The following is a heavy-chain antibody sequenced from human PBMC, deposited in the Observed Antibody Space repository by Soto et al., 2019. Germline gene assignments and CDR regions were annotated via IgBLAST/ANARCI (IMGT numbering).Heavy chain of an antibody. Sequence: TLSLTCTVSGGSISSGGYYWSWIRQHPGKGLEWIGYIYYSGSTYYNPSLKSRVTISVDTSKNQFSLKLSSVTAADTAVYYCASRIYNWNYVEPNWFDPWGQGTLVTVSS. CDR3: ASRIYNWNYVEPNWFDP. V-gene: IGHV4-31*03. J-gene: IGHJ5*02. D-gene: IGHD1-7*01. CDR2: IYYSGST. CDR1: GGSISSGGYY.